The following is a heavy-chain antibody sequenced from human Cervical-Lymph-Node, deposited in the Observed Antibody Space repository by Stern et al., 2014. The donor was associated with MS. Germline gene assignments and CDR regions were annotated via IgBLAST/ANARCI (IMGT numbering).Heavy chain of an antibody. CDR3: ARGELKEGLVRGMDV. V-gene: IGHV1-69*01. CDR2: IIPIFGTA. D-gene: IGHD1-26*01. CDR1: GGTFSSYA. Sequence: EQLVESGAEGKKPGSSGKVSCKASGGTFSSYAIRWVRQAPGQGLEWMGGIIPIFGTANYAQKFQGRVTITADESTSTAYMELSSLRSEDTAVYYCARGELKEGLVRGMDVWGQGTTVTVSS. J-gene: IGHJ6*02.